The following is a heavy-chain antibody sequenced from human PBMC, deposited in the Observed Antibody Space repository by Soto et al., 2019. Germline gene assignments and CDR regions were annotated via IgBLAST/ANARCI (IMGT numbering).Heavy chain of an antibody. Sequence: QVQLVQSVAELKKPGASVKVACKASGYKFTTYFIHWVRHAPGQGLEWMGMIHPSGDTGYAQKFRGRVTMTIDTSTTTAYMELRNLTSEDTAVYFSVRGYCTTSPCSGDFQFWGQGTLVTVSS. CDR2: IHPSGDT. CDR1: GYKFTTYF. V-gene: IGHV1-46*01. CDR3: VRGYCTTSPCSGDFQF. D-gene: IGHD2-15*01. J-gene: IGHJ1*01.